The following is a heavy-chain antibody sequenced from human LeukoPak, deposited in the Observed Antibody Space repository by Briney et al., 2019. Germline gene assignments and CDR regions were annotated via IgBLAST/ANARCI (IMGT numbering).Heavy chain of an antibody. CDR1: GGSISSSSYY. CDR3: ARPPRGAVAGSFDY. CDR2: IYYSGST. V-gene: IGHV4-39*01. Sequence: SETLSLTCTVSGGSISSSSYYWGCIRQPPGKGLECIGSIYYSGSTYYNPSLKSRVTISVDTSKNQFSLKLSSVTAADTAVYYCARPPRGAVAGSFDYWGQGTLVTVSS. D-gene: IGHD6-19*01. J-gene: IGHJ4*02.